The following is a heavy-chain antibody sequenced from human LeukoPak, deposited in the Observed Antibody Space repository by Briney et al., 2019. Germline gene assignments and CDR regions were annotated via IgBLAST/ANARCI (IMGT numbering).Heavy chain of an antibody. V-gene: IGHV3-23*01. Sequence: TGGSLRLSCAASGFTFSTCAMGWARQAPGKGLGWVSAISGSGGSTFYADSVKGRFTISRDNSKNRLYLQMSGLRAEDTALYYCAVAYCCHTSCPIIHYWGRGTLVTVSS. J-gene: IGHJ4*02. CDR3: AVAYCCHTSCPIIHY. D-gene: IGHD2-2*01. CDR2: ISGSGGST. CDR1: GFTFSTCA.